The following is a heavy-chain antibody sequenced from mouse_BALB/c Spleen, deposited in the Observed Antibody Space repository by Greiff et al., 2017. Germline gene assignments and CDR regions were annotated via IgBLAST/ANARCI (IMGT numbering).Heavy chain of an antibody. CDR2: IYPGNVNT. V-gene: IGHV1S56*01. CDR1: GYTFTSYY. CDR3: ARYPYYYGSSEVYAMDY. J-gene: IGHJ4*01. D-gene: IGHD1-1*01. Sequence: QVQLQQSGPELVKPGASVRISCKASGYTFTSYYIHWVKQRPGQGLEWIGWIYPGNVNTKYNEKFKGKATLTADKSSSTAYMQLSSLTSEDSAVYFCARYPYYYGSSEVYAMDYWGQGTSVTVSS.